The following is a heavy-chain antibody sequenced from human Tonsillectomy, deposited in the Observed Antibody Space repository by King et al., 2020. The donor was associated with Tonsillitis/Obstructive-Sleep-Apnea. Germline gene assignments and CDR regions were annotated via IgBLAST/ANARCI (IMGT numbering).Heavy chain of an antibody. CDR1: GGSFSGYC. J-gene: IGHJ3*02. Sequence: VQLKQWGAGLLKPSETLSLTCAVYGGSFSGYCWSWIRQPPGKGLEWIGEINHSGSTNYNPSLKSRVTISVDTSKNQFSLKLSSVTAADTAVFYCARGFLATDFAFDIWGQGTMVTVSS. CDR3: ARGFLATDFAFDI. CDR2: INHSGST. D-gene: IGHD5-24*01. V-gene: IGHV4-34*01.